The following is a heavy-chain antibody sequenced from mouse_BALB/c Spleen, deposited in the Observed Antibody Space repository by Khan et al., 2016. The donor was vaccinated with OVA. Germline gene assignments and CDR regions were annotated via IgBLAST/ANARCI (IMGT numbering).Heavy chain of an antibody. D-gene: IGHD2-3*01. J-gene: IGHJ4*01. CDR1: GYSITSDYA. Sequence: VQLQQSGPGLVKPSQSLSLTCTVTGYSITSDYAWNWIRQFPGNKLEWMGYISSSGSTNYNPALKSRISITRDTSKNQFFLQLNSVTTEDKATYYCARDGSRYNYAMDYWGQGTSVTASS. CDR3: ARDGSRYNYAMDY. V-gene: IGHV3-2*02. CDR2: ISSSGST.